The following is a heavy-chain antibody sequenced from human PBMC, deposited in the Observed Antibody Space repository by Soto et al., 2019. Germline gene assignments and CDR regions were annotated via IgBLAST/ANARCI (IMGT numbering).Heavy chain of an antibody. V-gene: IGHV4-30-4*01. D-gene: IGHD1-1*01. CDR1: GVSLNTADTW. CDR3: VRSRQMESGNDYGLDV. J-gene: IGHJ6*02. CDR2: YHSGGST. Sequence: QVQLQESGSGLVKPSQSLSLTCTVSGVSLNTADTWWSWIRQSPGKGLEFIGYYHSGGSTYYDASYRNPVIISPDTSNSQFSLKLSSVTVADTAVYFCVRSRQMESGNDYGLDVWGQGTTVTVSS.